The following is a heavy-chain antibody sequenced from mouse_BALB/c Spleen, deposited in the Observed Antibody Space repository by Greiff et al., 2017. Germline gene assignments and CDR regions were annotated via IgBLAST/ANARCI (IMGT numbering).Heavy chain of an antibody. CDR1: GYTFTNYW. J-gene: IGHJ4*01. D-gene: IGHD2-1*01. V-gene: IGHV1-63*02. Sequence: QVQLKESGAELVRPGTSVKISCKASGYTFTNYWLGWVKQRPGHGLEWIGDIYPGGGYTNYNEKFKGKATLTADTSSSTAYMQLSSLTSEDSAVYFCARNYGNYDAMDYWGQGTSVTVSS. CDR2: IYPGGGYT. CDR3: ARNYGNYDAMDY.